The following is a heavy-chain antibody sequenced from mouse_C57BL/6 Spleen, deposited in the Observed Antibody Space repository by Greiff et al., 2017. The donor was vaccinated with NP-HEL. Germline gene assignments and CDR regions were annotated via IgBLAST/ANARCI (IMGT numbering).Heavy chain of an antibody. CDR1: GYTFTSYW. Sequence: QVQLQQPGAELVRPGSSVKLSCKASGYTFTSYWMDWVKQRPGQGLEWIGSIYPSDSETHYNQKFKDKATLTVDKSSSTAYMQLSSLTSEDSAVYYWARRRRVDYGKEGYAMDYWGQGTPVTVSS. V-gene: IGHV1-61*01. J-gene: IGHJ4*01. CDR3: ARRRRVDYGKEGYAMDY. D-gene: IGHD2-1*01. CDR2: IYPSDSET.